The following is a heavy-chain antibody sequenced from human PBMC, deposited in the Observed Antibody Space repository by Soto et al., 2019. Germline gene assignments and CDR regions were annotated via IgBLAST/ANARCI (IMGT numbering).Heavy chain of an antibody. J-gene: IGHJ6*02. D-gene: IGHD1-26*01. V-gene: IGHV3-33*01. CDR2: IWYDGSNK. CDR1: GFTFSSYG. CDR3: ARYRKLSKDHYYYGMDV. Sequence: GGSLRLSCAASGFTFSSYGMHWVRQAPGKGLEWVAVIWYDGSNKYYADSVKGRFTISRDNSKNTLYLQMNSLRAEDTAVYYCARYRKLSKDHYYYGMDVWGQGTTVTVSS.